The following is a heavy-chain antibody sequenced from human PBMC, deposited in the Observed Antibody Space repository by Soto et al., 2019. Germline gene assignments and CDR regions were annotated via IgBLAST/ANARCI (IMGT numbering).Heavy chain of an antibody. CDR3: ARDKITGLFDY. CDR1: GGSFSGYY. D-gene: IGHD2-8*02. CDR2: INHSGST. J-gene: IGHJ4*02. V-gene: IGHV4-34*01. Sequence: PSETLSXTXAVXGGSFSGYYWSWIRQPPGKGLEWIGEINHSGSTNYNPSLKSRVTISVDTSKNQFSLKLTSVTAADTAVYYCARDKITGLFDYWGQGTLVTVS.